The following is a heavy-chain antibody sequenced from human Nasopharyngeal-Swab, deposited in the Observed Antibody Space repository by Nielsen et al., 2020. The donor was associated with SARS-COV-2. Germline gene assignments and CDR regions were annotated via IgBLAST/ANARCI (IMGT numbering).Heavy chain of an antibody. D-gene: IGHD5-24*01. CDR3: ARAGRVGDAYTGLDV. V-gene: IGHV4-34*01. CDR1: GGSFNGFY. CDR2: INHNERT. J-gene: IGHJ6*02. Sequence: SEILSLTCSVSGGSFNGFYWNWIRQPPGKGLEWIGEINHNERTNYNPSLKSRVTMSVDTSTNQVSLKLNSLTATDTAVYYCARAGRVGDAYTGLDVWGQGTTVTVSS.